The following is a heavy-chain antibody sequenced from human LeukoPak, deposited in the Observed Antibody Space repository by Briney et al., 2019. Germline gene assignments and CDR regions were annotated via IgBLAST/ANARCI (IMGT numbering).Heavy chain of an antibody. CDR3: AKEETIGSGYYGMDV. Sequence: GVSLRLSCAASGFTFDDYTMHWVRQAPGKGLGWVSLISWDGGSTYYADSVKGRFTISRDNSKNSLYLQMNSLRTEDTALYYCAKEETIGSGYYGMDVWGQGTTVTVSS. D-gene: IGHD6-19*01. V-gene: IGHV3-43*01. J-gene: IGHJ6*02. CDR2: ISWDGGST. CDR1: GFTFDDYT.